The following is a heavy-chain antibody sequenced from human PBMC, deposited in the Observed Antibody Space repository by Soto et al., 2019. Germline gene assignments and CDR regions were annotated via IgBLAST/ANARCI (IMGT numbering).Heavy chain of an antibody. J-gene: IGHJ4*02. V-gene: IGHV4-4*07. CDR1: GGSISDYY. CDR2: IYTSGST. Sequence: QVQLQESGPGLVKPSETLSLTCTVSGGSISDYYWSWIRQPAGKGLEWIGRIYTSGSTDYNPSLKSRVTISIDTSKNQFSLKVTCMTAADTAVYYCARERREEIHDGYDIDYWVQGTLVTVSS. CDR3: ARERREEIHDGYDIDY. D-gene: IGHD5-12*01.